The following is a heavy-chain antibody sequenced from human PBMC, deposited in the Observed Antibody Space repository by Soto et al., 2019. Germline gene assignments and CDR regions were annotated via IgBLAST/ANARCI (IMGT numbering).Heavy chain of an antibody. CDR3: ARRTSFLGAFDY. Sequence: GGSLRLSCVASGFSFDKYAMAWVRQAPGKGLEWVSHVAAGGGHTYYAESVKGRFTISRDNSKNTLFLQINTLRADDTAIYFCARRTSFLGAFDYWGQGVLVTVSS. J-gene: IGHJ4*02. D-gene: IGHD3-16*02. CDR2: VAAGGGHT. V-gene: IGHV3-23*01. CDR1: GFSFDKYA.